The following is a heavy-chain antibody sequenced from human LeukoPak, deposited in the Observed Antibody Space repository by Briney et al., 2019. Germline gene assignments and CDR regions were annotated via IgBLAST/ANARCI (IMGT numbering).Heavy chain of an antibody. D-gene: IGHD1-1*01. J-gene: IGHJ4*02. Sequence: GGSLRLSCVASKITFSNYRMHWVRQAPGQGLEWVASISGSGTNMYYAGSVKGRFTISRDNAKNSLYRQMKSLRPEETAGYYCTRDFEETVIATTSTLDYWGEGTLVTVSS. CDR3: TRDFEETVIATTSTLDY. CDR2: ISGSGTNM. V-gene: IGHV3-21*01. CDR1: KITFSNYR.